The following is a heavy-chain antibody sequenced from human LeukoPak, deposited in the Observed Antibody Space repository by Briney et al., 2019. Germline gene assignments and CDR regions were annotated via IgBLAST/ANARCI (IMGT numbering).Heavy chain of an antibody. J-gene: IGHJ4*02. V-gene: IGHV4-59*01. CDR2: IYYSGST. D-gene: IGHD3-10*01. CDR1: NGSISSDY. CDR3: ARLTTRPGGIRPLIMDF. Sequence: SETLSLTCTVSNGSISSDYWTWVRQPPGKGLEWIGYIYYSGSTRYNPSLESRATISLDTSRNQFSLKLTSMTAADTAVYYCARLTTRPGGIRPLIMDFWGQGTLVTVSS.